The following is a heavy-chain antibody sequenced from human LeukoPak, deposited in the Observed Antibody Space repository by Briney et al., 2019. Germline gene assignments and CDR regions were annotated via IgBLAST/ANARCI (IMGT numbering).Heavy chain of an antibody. J-gene: IGHJ4*02. CDR3: ARSRTASLDY. CDR2: INHSGST. V-gene: IGHV4-34*01. D-gene: IGHD2-21*02. CDR1: GESFSGYY. Sequence: PSETLSLTCAVYGESFSGYYWSWIRQPPGKGLEWIGEINHSGSTNYNPSLKSRVTISVDTSKNQFSLKLSSVTAADTAVYYCARSRTASLDYWGQGTLVTVSS.